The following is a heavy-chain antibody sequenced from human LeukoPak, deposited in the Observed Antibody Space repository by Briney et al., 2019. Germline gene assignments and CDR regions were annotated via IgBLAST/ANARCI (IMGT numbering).Heavy chain of an antibody. CDR3: ARDVGEYCSSTNCYASHY. D-gene: IGHD2-2*01. J-gene: IGHJ4*02. V-gene: IGHV1-2*02. Sequence: ASVKVSCKASGYTFTSYGISWVRQAPGQGLEWMGWINPNSGGTNYAQNFQGRVTMTRDTPISTAYMELSRLRSDDTAVYYCARDVGEYCSSTNCYASHYWGQGTLVTVSS. CDR2: INPNSGGT. CDR1: GYTFTSYG.